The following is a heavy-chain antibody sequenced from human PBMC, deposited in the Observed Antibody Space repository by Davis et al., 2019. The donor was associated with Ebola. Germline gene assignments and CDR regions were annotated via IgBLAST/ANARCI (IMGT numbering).Heavy chain of an antibody. D-gene: IGHD6-19*01. J-gene: IGHJ4*02. Sequence: GESLKISCAASGFTFSTYSMSWVRQAPGKGLEWVSSISSDSDYIYYADSAKGRFTISRDNAKNSLYLQMNSLRAEDTAVYYCASNHKQWLDYYFDYWGQGTLVTVSS. CDR2: ISSDSDYI. CDR1: GFTFSTYS. V-gene: IGHV3-21*01. CDR3: ASNHKQWLDYYFDY.